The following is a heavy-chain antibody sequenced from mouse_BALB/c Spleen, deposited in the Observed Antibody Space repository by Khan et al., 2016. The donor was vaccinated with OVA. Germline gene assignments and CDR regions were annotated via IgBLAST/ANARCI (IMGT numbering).Heavy chain of an antibody. J-gene: IGHJ3*01. CDR2: INPSNDYT. CDR3: AREGAYHRSDGWFAY. CDR1: GYTFTSYT. V-gene: IGHV1-4*01. Sequence: QVQLKQSGAELARPGASLKMSCKASGYTFTSYTIHWVRQRPGLTLEWIGHINPSNDYTNYNQKFKDKATLIVDKSSSTAYMQLSSLTSEDSAVYYCAREGAYHRSDGWFAYWGQGTLVTVSA. D-gene: IGHD2-14*01.